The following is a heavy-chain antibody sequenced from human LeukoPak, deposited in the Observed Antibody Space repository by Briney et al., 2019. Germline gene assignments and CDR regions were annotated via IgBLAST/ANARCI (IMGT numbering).Heavy chain of an antibody. V-gene: IGHV3-23*01. Sequence: GGSLRLSCTASGFTFSSYAMSWVRQAPGKGLEWVSAISGSGGSTYYADSVKGRFTIPRDNSKNTLYLQMDSLRAEDTAVYYCAKKTDRSGPLGDYWGQGTLVTVSS. CDR2: ISGSGGST. J-gene: IGHJ4*02. CDR1: GFTFSSYA. D-gene: IGHD3-16*01. CDR3: AKKTDRSGPLGDY.